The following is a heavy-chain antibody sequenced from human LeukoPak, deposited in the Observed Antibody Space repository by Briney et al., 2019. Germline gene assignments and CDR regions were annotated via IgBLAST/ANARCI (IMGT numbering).Heavy chain of an antibody. Sequence: SETLSLTCAVSGGSISSGGYSWSWIRQPPGKGLEWIGYIYHSGSTYYNPSLKSRVTISVDRSKNQFSLKLSSVTAADTAVYYCARADSYLGYGMDVWGQGTTVTVSS. V-gene: IGHV4-30-2*01. J-gene: IGHJ6*02. CDR1: GGSISSGGYS. CDR3: ARADSYLGYGMDV. CDR2: IYHSGST. D-gene: IGHD3-16*01.